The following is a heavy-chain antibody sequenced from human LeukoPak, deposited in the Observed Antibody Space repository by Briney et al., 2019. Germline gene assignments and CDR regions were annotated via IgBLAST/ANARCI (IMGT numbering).Heavy chain of an antibody. CDR3: AKDHSIAADFDY. V-gene: IGHV3-23*01. Sequence: GGSLRLSCAASGFTFSSYAMSWVRQASGKGLEWVSAISGSGGSTYYADSVKGRFTISRDNSKNTLYLRMNSLRAEDTAVYYCAKDHSIAADFDYWGQGTLVTVSS. J-gene: IGHJ4*02. CDR1: GFTFSSYA. CDR2: ISGSGGST. D-gene: IGHD6-13*01.